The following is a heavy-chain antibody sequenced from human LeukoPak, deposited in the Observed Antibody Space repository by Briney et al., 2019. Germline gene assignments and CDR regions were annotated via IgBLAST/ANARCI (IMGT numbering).Heavy chain of an antibody. V-gene: IGHV4-34*01. Sequence: SETLSLTCAVYGGSFSGYYWSWIRQPPGKGLEWIGEINHSGSTNYNPSLKSRVTISVDTSKNQFSLRLSSVTAADTAVYYCARSTMIVVVITWSYFDYWGQGTLVTVSS. CDR1: GGSFSGYY. J-gene: IGHJ4*02. CDR2: INHSGST. CDR3: ARSTMIVVVITWSYFDY. D-gene: IGHD3-22*01.